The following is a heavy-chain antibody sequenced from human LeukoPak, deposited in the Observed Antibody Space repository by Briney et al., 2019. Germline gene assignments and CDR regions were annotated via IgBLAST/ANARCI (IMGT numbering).Heavy chain of an antibody. J-gene: IGHJ4*02. Sequence: GGSLRLSCAASGFTFSSYAMSWVRQAPGKGLEWVSAISNSGGSTYYADSVKGRFTISIDNSKNTQNPQMSSRSAKDTAVSYYARQLGYCSDGTCYFDYWGQGTLVTVSS. V-gene: IGHV3-23*01. CDR2: ISNSGGST. D-gene: IGHD2-15*01. CDR1: GFTFSSYA. CDR3: ARQLGYCSDGTCYFDY.